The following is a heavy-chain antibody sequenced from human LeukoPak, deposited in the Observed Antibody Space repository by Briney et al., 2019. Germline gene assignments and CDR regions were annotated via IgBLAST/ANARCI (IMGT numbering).Heavy chain of an antibody. CDR1: GGSISSGGYY. D-gene: IGHD3-22*01. CDR3: ARFGSRGYYYFFDY. CDR2: IYYSGST. V-gene: IGHV4-31*03. Sequence: SQTLSLTCTVSGGSISSGGYYWSWIRQHPGKGLEWIGYIYYSGSTYYNPSLKSRVTISVDTSKNQFSLKLSSVTAADTAVYYCARFGSRGYYYFFDYWGQGTLVTVSS. J-gene: IGHJ4*02.